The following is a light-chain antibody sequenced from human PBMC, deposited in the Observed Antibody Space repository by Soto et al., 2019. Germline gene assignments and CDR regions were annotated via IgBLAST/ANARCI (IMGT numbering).Light chain of an antibody. Sequence: DIQMTQSPSSLSASVGDRVTITCRASQSISSYLNWYQQKPGKAPKLLIYAASSLQSGVPSRFSGSGSGTDFTFPISSLHPEDFATYSGHRGYGTPRTFGQGTKVDIK. J-gene: IGKJ1*01. V-gene: IGKV1-39*01. CDR3: HRGYGTPRT. CDR1: QSISSY. CDR2: AAS.